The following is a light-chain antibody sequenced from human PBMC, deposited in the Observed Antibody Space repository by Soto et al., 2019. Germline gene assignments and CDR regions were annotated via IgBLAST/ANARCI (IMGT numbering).Light chain of an antibody. CDR2: DAS. V-gene: IGKV1-6*01. CDR1: RDVGRD. CDR3: LQDYGNSWT. J-gene: IGKJ1*01. Sequence: QRTQSASSLSASVGEQIIITCRASRDVGRDVRGSQPKPGQAPQLLIYDASNLYTGVPSRSSDSPSGTEFTLNSSSLQPENFAYYYWLQDYGNSWTFGQGTKVEIE.